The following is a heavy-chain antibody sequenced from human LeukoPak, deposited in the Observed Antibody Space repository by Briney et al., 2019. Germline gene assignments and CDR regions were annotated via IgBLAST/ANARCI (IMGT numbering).Heavy chain of an antibody. CDR3: ARDLVGFDLLDL. J-gene: IGHJ5*02. CDR1: GGSIRGDY. CDR2: IDASGMT. D-gene: IGHD2-8*02. V-gene: IGHV4-4*07. Sequence: PSETLSLTCTVSGGSIRGDYWSWIRQPAGKGLEWIGRIDASGMTTHNPSLKSRVTMSADTSKSQLSLKLRSVTAADTAVYYCARDLVGFDLLDLWGQGTLVTVS.